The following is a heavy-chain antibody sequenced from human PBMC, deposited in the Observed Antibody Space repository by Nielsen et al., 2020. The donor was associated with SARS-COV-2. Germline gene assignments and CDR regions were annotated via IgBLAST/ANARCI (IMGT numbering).Heavy chain of an antibody. V-gene: IGHV6-1*01. Sequence: SETLSLTCAISGDSVSSNSAAWNWIRQSPSRGLEWLGRTYYRSKWYNDYAVSVKSRITINPDTSKNQFSLQLNSVTPEDTAVYYCAREGPYCSGGSCYSSETFDYWGQGTLVTVSS. CDR3: AREGPYCSGGSCYSSETFDY. D-gene: IGHD2-15*01. CDR1: GDSVSSNSAA. CDR2: TYYRSKWYN. J-gene: IGHJ4*02.